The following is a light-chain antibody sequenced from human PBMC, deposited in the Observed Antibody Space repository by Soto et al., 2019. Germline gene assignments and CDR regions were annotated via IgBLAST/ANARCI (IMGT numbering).Light chain of an antibody. CDR2: GAS. CDR3: QQSYTIPYT. J-gene: IGKJ2*01. Sequence: DTQMTQSPSSLSASVGDRVSITCRASQSISTYLNWFQQKVGKAPKLLIYGASGLQSGVPSRFSGSGSGTDFTLTISSLQPEDFATYFCQQSYTIPYTFGQGTKVESK. CDR1: QSISTY. V-gene: IGKV1-39*01.